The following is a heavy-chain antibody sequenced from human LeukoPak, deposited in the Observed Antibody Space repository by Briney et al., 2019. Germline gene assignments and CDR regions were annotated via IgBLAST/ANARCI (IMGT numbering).Heavy chain of an antibody. D-gene: IGHD5-12*01. CDR2: ISSSGSTI. CDR3: VSRAYRGEFDI. V-gene: IGHV3-48*03. J-gene: IGHJ3*02. Sequence: GGSLRLSCAASGFTFSSYGMNWVRQAPGKGLEWVAYISSSGSTIDYADSVKGRFTISRDNAKNSLYLQMNSLRAEDTAVYYCVSRAYRGEFDIWGQGTMVTVSS. CDR1: GFTFSSYG.